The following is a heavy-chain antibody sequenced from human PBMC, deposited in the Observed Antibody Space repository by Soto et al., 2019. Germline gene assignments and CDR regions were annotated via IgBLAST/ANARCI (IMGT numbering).Heavy chain of an antibody. V-gene: IGHV3-7*01. CDR3: ARVASRWSGYQLLRTWNY. Sequence: GGSLRLSCAASGFTFSSYWMSWVRQAPGKGLEWVANIKQDGSEKYYVDSVKGRFTISRDNAKNSLYLQMNSLRAEDTAVYYCARVASRWSGYQLLRTWNYWGQGTLVTVSS. CDR2: IKQDGSEK. D-gene: IGHD2-2*01. J-gene: IGHJ4*02. CDR1: GFTFSSYW.